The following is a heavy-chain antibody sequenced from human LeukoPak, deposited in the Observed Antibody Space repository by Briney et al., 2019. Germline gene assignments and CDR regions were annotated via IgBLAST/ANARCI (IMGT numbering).Heavy chain of an antibody. CDR3: AKDLLFYYDSSGLRDAFDI. J-gene: IGHJ3*02. CDR2: ISGSGGST. Sequence: GGSLRLSCVASGFTFSSYAMSWVRQAPGKGLEWVSAISGSGGSTYYADSVKGRFTISRDNSKNTLYLQMNSLRAEDTAVYYCAKDLLFYYDSSGLRDAFDIWGQGTMVTVSS. V-gene: IGHV3-23*01. CDR1: GFTFSSYA. D-gene: IGHD3-22*01.